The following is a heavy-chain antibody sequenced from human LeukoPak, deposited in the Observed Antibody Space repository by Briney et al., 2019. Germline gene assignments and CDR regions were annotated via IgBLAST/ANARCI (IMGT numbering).Heavy chain of an antibody. CDR3: ARCLGFLIGSSWYPDAFGI. CDR2: IIPIFGTA. V-gene: IGHV1-69*06. J-gene: IGHJ3*02. Sequence: ASVKVSCKASGGTFSSYAISWVRQAPGQELEWMGGIIPIFGTANYAQKFQGRVTITADKSTSTAYMELSSLRSEDTAVYYCARCLGFLIGSSWYPDAFGIWGQGTMVTVSS. CDR1: GGTFSSYA. D-gene: IGHD6-13*01.